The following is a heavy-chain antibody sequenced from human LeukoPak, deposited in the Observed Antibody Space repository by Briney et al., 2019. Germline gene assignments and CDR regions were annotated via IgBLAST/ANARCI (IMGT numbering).Heavy chain of an antibody. CDR1: GGSISSYY. D-gene: IGHD6-19*01. CDR2: IYYSGST. V-gene: IGHV4-59*12. CDR3: ARVGSGWGEIYY. Sequence: SETLSLTCTVSGGSISSYYWSWIRQPPGKGQEWVGYIYYSGSTNYNPSLKSRVTISVDTSKNQFSLKLNSVTAADTAVYYCARVGSGWGEIYYWGQGTLVTVSS. J-gene: IGHJ4*02.